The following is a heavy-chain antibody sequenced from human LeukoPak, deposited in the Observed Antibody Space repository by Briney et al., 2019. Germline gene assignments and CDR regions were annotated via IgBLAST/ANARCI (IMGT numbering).Heavy chain of an antibody. V-gene: IGHV3-30*02. Sequence: HPGGSLRLSCAASGFTFSSYGMHWVRQAPGKGLEWVAFIRYDGSNKYYADSVKGRFTISRDNSKNTLYLQMNSLRAEDTAVYYCAKDRQQLVFEPDYWGQGTLVTVSS. CDR2: IRYDGSNK. CDR3: AKDRQQLVFEPDY. CDR1: GFTFSSYG. D-gene: IGHD6-13*01. J-gene: IGHJ4*02.